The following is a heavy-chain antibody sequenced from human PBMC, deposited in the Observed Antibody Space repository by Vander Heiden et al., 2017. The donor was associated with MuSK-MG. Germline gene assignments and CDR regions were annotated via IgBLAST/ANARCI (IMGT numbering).Heavy chain of an antibody. CDR3: ARDPNLSSAVAFDI. CDR1: GFTFSSYT. D-gene: IGHD6-25*01. V-gene: IGHV3-21*01. CDR2: ISSSSSYI. Sequence: EVQLVESGGGLVKPGGSLRLSCAASGFTFSSYTMKWVRQAQGKGLEWVSSISSSSSYIYYADSVKGRCTSSRDNAKNSLYLQMNSLRAEDTAVYYCARDPNLSSAVAFDIWGQGTMVTVSS. J-gene: IGHJ3*02.